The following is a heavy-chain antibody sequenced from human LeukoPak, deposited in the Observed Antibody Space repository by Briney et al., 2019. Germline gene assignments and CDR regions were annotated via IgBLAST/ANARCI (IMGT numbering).Heavy chain of an antibody. CDR3: AKGRRDAFDI. CDR2: IYYSGST. Sequence: PSQTLSLTCTVSGGSISSGGYYWSWIRQPPGKGLEWIGYIYYSGSTNYNPSLKSRVTISVDASKNQFSLKLSSVTAADTAVYYCAKGRRDAFDIWGQGTMVTVSS. J-gene: IGHJ3*02. CDR1: GGSISSGGYY. V-gene: IGHV4-61*08.